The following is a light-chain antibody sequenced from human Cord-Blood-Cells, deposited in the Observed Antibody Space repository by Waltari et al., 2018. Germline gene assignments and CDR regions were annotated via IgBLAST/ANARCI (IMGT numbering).Light chain of an antibody. CDR2: WAS. V-gene: IGKV4-1*01. J-gene: IGKJ1*01. CDR1: QSVLYSSNNKNY. CDR3: HQYYSTPWT. Sequence: DIVMTKSPDSLAVSLGERATINCKSSQSVLYSSNNKNYLAWYQQKPGQPPKLLIYWASTRQSGVPDRFSGSGSGTDFTLTISSLQAEDVAVYYCHQYYSTPWTFGQGTKVEIK.